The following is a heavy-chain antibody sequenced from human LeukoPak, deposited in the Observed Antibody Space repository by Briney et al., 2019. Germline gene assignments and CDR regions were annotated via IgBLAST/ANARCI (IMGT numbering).Heavy chain of an antibody. Sequence: ASVKVSCKVSGYTLTELSMHWVRQAPGKGLEWMGGFDPEDGETIYAQKFQGRVTMTEDTSTDTAYMELSSLRSEDTAVYYCATLAGSPPYGDYYYYYMDVWGKGTTVTISS. D-gene: IGHD4/OR15-4a*01. CDR2: FDPEDGET. CDR1: GYTLTELS. J-gene: IGHJ6*03. CDR3: ATLAGSPPYGDYYYYYMDV. V-gene: IGHV1-24*01.